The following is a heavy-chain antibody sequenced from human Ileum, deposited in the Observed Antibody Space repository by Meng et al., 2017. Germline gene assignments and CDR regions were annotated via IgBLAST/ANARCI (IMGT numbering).Heavy chain of an antibody. Sequence: QLQLQESGPGTVKPSGTLSHTCAVSGDSISTTNWWNWVRQPPGEGLEWLGEIYHSGLVNYNLSLKSRVTLSIAKSKNQFSLKLISVTAADTGVYYCAANSGKKMHSWGQGTLVTVSS. D-gene: IGHD4-23*01. CDR1: GDSISTTNW. V-gene: IGHV4-4*02. CDR3: AANSGKKMHS. CDR2: IYHSGLV. J-gene: IGHJ4*02.